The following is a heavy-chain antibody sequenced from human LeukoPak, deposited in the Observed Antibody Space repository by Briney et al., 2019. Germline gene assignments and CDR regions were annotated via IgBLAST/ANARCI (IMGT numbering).Heavy chain of an antibody. CDR1: GYTFTDHY. Sequence: ASVKVSCKASGYTFTDHYLHWVRHAPGQGLEWVGWIRPKSGETHYAQKFQGRVTMTRDTSIRTAYLELSGVRSDDTAVYYCARDHNWGPDYWGQGTLITVSS. V-gene: IGHV1-2*02. D-gene: IGHD7-27*01. CDR2: IRPKSGET. J-gene: IGHJ4*02. CDR3: ARDHNWGPDY.